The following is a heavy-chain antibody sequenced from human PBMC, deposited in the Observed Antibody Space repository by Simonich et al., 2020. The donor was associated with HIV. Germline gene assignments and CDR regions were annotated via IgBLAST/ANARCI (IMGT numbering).Heavy chain of an antibody. CDR2: MHPSGGST. CDR1: GYTFTDYY. V-gene: IGHV1-46*01. CDR3: ARGSIRYFDY. Sequence: QVQLVQSGAEVKKPGASVKVSCKTSGYTFTDYYMHWVRQAPGQGLEWMGIMHPSGGSTTYAQKFQGRVTMTRDTSTSTAYMELSSLRSEDTAVYFCARGSIRYFDYWGQGTLVTVSS. J-gene: IGHJ4*02.